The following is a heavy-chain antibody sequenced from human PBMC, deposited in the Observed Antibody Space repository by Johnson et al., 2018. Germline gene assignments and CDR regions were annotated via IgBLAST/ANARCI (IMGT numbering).Heavy chain of an antibody. Sequence: VQLVQSGGGLVQPGRSLRLSCAASGFTFDDYGMHWVRQAPGKGLEWVSGLSWNSGKIGYADSVKGRFTISRDNAKNSLYLQMNSLRAEDTGVYYCARDAHDSSGYYSDAFDIWGQGTMVTVSS. D-gene: IGHD3-22*01. J-gene: IGHJ3*02. CDR2: LSWNSGKI. CDR3: ARDAHDSSGYYSDAFDI. CDR1: GFTFDDYG. V-gene: IGHV3-9*01.